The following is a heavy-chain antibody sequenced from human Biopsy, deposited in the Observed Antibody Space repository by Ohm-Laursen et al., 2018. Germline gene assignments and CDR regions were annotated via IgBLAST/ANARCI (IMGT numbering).Heavy chain of an antibody. Sequence: SLRLSCADSGFTFDDYTMHWVRQIPGKGLEWVSLISWDGSRTYYADSVRGRFTISRANAKNCLYLQTNSLRTQDTALYYCARDGVVSYFGLDVWGLGTTATVSS. CDR2: ISWDGSRT. V-gene: IGHV3-43*01. D-gene: IGHD2-15*01. J-gene: IGHJ6*02. CDR3: ARDGVVSYFGLDV. CDR1: GFTFDDYT.